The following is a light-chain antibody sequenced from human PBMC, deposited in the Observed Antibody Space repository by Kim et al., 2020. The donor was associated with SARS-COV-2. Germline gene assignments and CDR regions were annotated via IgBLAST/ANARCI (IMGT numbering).Light chain of an antibody. CDR3: CSYAVSSVL. Sequence: PGPAVPISCAGTTSDVCGYHFVTWYQHRPGKAPKLIIHDVSQRPSGVPDRFSGSKSGNTASLTVSGLQAEDEADYYCCSYAVSSVLFGVGTQLTVL. J-gene: IGLJ2*01. CDR2: DVS. CDR1: TSDVCGYHF. V-gene: IGLV2-11*01.